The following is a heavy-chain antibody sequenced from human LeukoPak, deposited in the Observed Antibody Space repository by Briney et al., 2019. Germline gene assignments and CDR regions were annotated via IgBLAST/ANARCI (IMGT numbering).Heavy chain of an antibody. J-gene: IGHJ6*02. V-gene: IGHV1-8*01. Sequence: ASVKVSCKASGYTFTSYDINWVRQATGQGLEWMGWMNPNSGNTGYAQKFQGRVTMTRNTSISTAYMELSSLRSEDTAVYYCATRQRYCSSTSCYRYYYYGMDVWGQGTTVTVSS. D-gene: IGHD2-2*01. CDR1: GYTFTSYD. CDR2: MNPNSGNT. CDR3: ATRQRYCSSTSCYRYYYYGMDV.